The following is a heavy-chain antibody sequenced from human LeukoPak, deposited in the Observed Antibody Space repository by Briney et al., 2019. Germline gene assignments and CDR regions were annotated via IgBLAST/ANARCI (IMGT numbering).Heavy chain of an antibody. Sequence: SQTLSLTCAVSGGSISSGGYSWSWIRQPLGKGLEWIGYIYHSGSTYYNPSLKSRVTISVDRSKNQFSLKLSSVTAADTAVYYCARVSPVTSALDYWGQGTLVTVSS. CDR3: ARVSPVTSALDY. J-gene: IGHJ4*02. CDR1: GGSISSGGYS. V-gene: IGHV4-30-2*01. CDR2: IYHSGST. D-gene: IGHD4-17*01.